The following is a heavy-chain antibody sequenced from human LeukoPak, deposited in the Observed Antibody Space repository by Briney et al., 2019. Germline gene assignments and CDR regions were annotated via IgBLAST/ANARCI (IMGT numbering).Heavy chain of an antibody. J-gene: IGHJ4*02. CDR3: ASQGLRFLEWVY. Sequence: SETLSLTCTVFGGSLSSGTYYWSWIRQPAGKGLEWIGRIYTSGNTNYNPSLKSRVTISEDTSNNQFSLRLSSVTAADTAVYYCASQGLRFLEWVYWGQGTLVTVSS. CDR1: GGSLSSGTYY. CDR2: IYTSGNT. V-gene: IGHV4-61*02. D-gene: IGHD3-3*01.